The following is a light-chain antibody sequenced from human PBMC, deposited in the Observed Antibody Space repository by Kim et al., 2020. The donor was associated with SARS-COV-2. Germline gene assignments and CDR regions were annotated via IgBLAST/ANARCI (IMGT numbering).Light chain of an antibody. Sequence: SSSLPPPPSFSVSPGPPARIHCSGDKLGDKYACWYQQKPGQSPVLVIYQDSKRPSGIPERFSGSISGNTATLTISGTQAMDEADYYCQAWDSSTAVFGGG. CDR2: QDS. J-gene: IGLJ3*02. V-gene: IGLV3-1*01. CDR1: KLGDKY. CDR3: QAWDSSTAV.